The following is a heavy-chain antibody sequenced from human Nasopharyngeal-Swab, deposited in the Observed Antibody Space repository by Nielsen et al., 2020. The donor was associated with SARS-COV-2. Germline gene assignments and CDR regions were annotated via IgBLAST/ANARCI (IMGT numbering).Heavy chain of an antibody. CDR1: GFTFSSYA. D-gene: IGHD3-3*01. CDR3: AKDDSRVLRFLERFDY. Sequence: GESLQISCAASGFTFSSYAMSWVRQAPGKGLEWVSAISGSGGSTYYADSVKGRFTISRDNSKNTLYLQMNSLRAEDTAVYYCAKDDSRVLRFLERFDYWGQGTLVTVSS. J-gene: IGHJ4*02. CDR2: ISGSGGST. V-gene: IGHV3-23*01.